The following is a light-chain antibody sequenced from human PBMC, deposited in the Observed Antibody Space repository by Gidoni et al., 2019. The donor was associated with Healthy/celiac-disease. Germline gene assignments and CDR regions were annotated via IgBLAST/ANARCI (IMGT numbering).Light chain of an antibody. J-gene: IGKJ5*01. CDR1: QSVSSRY. V-gene: IGKV3-20*01. Sequence: EIVLTPSPGTLSLSPGERATLSCRASQSVSSRYLAWYQQKPGQAPRLLIYGASSRATGIPDRFSGSGSETAFTLSISRLEPEDFAVYYCQQYGSSPSFGQGTRLEIK. CDR3: QQYGSSPS. CDR2: GAS.